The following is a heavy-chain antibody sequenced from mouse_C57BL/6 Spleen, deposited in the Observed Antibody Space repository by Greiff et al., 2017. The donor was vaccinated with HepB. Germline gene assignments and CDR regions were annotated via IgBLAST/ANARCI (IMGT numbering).Heavy chain of an antibody. Sequence: EVHLVESGGGLVKPGGSLKLSCAASGFTFSDYGMHWVRQAPEKGLEWVAYISSGSSTIYYADTVKGRFTISRDNAKNTLFLQMTSLRSEDTAMYYCARLYFDVWGTGTTVTVSS. CDR3: ARLYFDV. CDR2: ISSGSSTI. CDR1: GFTFSDYG. V-gene: IGHV5-17*01. J-gene: IGHJ1*03.